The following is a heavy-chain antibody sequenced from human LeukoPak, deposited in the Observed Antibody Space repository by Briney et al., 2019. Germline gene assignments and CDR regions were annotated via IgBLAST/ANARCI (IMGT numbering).Heavy chain of an antibody. Sequence: GGSLRLSCAASGFTFSSYAMSWVRQAPGKGREWVSAISGSGGSTYYADSVKGRFTISRDNSKTTLYLQMNSLRAEDTAVYYCAKADKQYIIALDYWGQGTLVTVSS. D-gene: IGHD6-13*01. CDR1: GFTFSSYA. J-gene: IGHJ4*02. V-gene: IGHV3-23*01. CDR3: AKADKQYIIALDY. CDR2: ISGSGGST.